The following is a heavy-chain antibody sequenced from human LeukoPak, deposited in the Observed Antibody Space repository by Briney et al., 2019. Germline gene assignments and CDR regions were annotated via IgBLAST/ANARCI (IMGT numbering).Heavy chain of an antibody. J-gene: IGHJ4*02. D-gene: IGHD3-22*01. CDR2: IWHDGSNK. V-gene: IGHV3-33*01. CDR3: ASYDSSGYNY. Sequence: PGGSLRLSCAASGFSFSRYGMHWVRQAPGKGLEWVAVIWHDGSNKYYADSVKGRFTISRDNSKNTLYLQMNSLRAEDTAVYYCASYDSSGYNYWGQGTLVTVSS. CDR1: GFSFSRYG.